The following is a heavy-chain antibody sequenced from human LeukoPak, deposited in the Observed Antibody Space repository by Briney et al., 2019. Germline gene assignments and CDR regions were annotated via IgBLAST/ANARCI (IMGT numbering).Heavy chain of an antibody. CDR1: GGSFSGYY. J-gene: IGHJ5*02. V-gene: IGHV4-34*01. Sequence: PSETLSLTCAVYGGSFSGYYWSWIRQPPGKGLEWIGEINHSGSTNYNSSLKSRVTISVDTSKNQFSLKLSSVNAADTAVYYCARGRIYCSSTSCYSPWGQGTLVTVSS. CDR3: ARGRIYCSSTSCYSP. D-gene: IGHD2-2*02. CDR2: INHSGST.